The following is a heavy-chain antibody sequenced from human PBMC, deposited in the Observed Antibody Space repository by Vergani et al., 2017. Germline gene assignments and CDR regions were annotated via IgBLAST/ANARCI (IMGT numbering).Heavy chain of an antibody. Sequence: EVQLVESGGGVIQPGKSLRLSCEASGFKFGDYTMHWVRQAPGKSPEWVALISWDGGSTNYAGSVKGRFTVSRDDSKRLAYLQLSGLKTEDTAVYFCSRGRGYSFGYSDYWGQGTLVTVSS. D-gene: IGHD5-18*01. J-gene: IGHJ4*02. CDR3: SRGRGYSFGYSDY. V-gene: IGHV3-43*01. CDR2: ISWDGGST. CDR1: GFKFGDYT.